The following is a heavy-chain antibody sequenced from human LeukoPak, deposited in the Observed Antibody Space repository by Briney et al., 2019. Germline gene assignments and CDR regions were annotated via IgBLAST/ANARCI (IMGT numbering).Heavy chain of an antibody. CDR2: MNPSSGNT. CDR1: GYTFTSYD. V-gene: IGHV1-8*01. D-gene: IGHD6-13*01. J-gene: IGHJ3*02. Sequence: ASVKVSCKASGYTFTSYDINWVRQATGQGLEWMGWMNPSSGNTGYAQKFQGRVTMTRNTSISTAYMELSSLRSEDTAVYYCARGPFGIAAAEADAFDIWGQGTMVTVSS. CDR3: ARGPFGIAAAEADAFDI.